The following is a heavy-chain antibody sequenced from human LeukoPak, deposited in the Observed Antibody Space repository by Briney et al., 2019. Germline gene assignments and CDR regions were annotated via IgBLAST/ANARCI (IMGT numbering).Heavy chain of an antibody. J-gene: IGHJ3*02. D-gene: IGHD3-22*01. CDR2: IIPIFHTT. CDR1: GGTFSSYA. Sequence: ASVRVSCKASGGTFSSYAISWVRQAPGQGLEWMGRIIPIFHTTNYAQKFQGRVTITTEQSTSTAYMELSSLRTADTAVYYCARDIPGSSGYFNDAFDIWGQGTMVTVS. V-gene: IGHV1-69*05. CDR3: ARDIPGSSGYFNDAFDI.